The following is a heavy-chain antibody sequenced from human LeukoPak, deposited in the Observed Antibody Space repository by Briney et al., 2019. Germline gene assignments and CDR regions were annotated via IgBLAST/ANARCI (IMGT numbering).Heavy chain of an antibody. CDR2: ISGSGGST. D-gene: IGHD2-2*01. V-gene: IGHV3-23*01. CDR3: AKLGLRVVVPAAMVFDY. CDR1: GFTFSGYA. J-gene: IGHJ4*02. Sequence: GGSLRLSCAASGFTFSGYAMSWVRQAPGKGLEWVSAISGSGGSTYYADSVKGRFTISRDNSKNTLYLQMNSLRAEDTAVYYCAKLGLRVVVPAAMVFDYWGQGTLVTVSS.